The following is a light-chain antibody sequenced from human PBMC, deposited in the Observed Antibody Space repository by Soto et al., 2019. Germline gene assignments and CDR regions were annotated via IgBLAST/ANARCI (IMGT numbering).Light chain of an antibody. CDR2: AAT. Sequence: DIQMTQSPSSVSASVGDTVTITCRASQDINSRLAWFQQQPGRPPKYVIQAATMLQSGFPSRFAGSGSGRDFTLTIHTLQPEDSANYYCLQVANFPRTFGQGTKVE. J-gene: IGKJ1*01. CDR1: QDINSR. V-gene: IGKV1-12*01. CDR3: LQVANFPRT.